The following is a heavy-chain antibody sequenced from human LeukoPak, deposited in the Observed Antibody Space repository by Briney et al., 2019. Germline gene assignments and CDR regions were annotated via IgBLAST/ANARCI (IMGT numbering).Heavy chain of an antibody. J-gene: IGHJ6*03. D-gene: IGHD2-2*01. CDR3: ARGLSCGSTTCYGGVMPVAVNYFYYYMDV. CDR2: INPNSGNT. V-gene: IGHV1-8*03. Sequence: GASVKVSCKASGYTFTGCYMHWVRQAPGQGLEWMGWINPNSGNTGIARKFRGRVTITRNISTHTVYMELSSLRSEDTAVYYCARGLSCGSTTCYGGVMPVAVNYFYYYMDVWGKGTTVTVSS. CDR1: GYTFTGCY.